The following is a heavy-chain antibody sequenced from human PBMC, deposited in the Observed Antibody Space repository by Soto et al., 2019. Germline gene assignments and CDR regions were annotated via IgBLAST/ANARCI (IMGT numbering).Heavy chain of an antibody. V-gene: IGHV3-30*18. CDR1: GFSFSNHG. Sequence: GGSLRLSCAASGFSFSNHGMQWVGQAPGKGLEWVAVISYDGNVKYYTDSVKGRFTISRDNSQSTLFLQMDSLRPEDAAVYYCAKDLKVSGGFHGSLNYYYGMDVWGQGTTVTVSS. CDR3: AKDLKVSGGFHGSLNYYYGMDV. J-gene: IGHJ6*02. D-gene: IGHD3-10*01. CDR2: ISYDGNVK.